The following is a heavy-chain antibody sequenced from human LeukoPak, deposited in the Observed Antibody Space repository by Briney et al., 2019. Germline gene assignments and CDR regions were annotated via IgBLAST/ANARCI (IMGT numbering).Heavy chain of an antibody. CDR3: ARDRSRTSYGYVRPVDY. CDR1: GGTFSSYT. D-gene: IGHD5-18*01. Sequence: SVKVSCKASGGTFSSYTISWVRQAPGQGLEWMGRIIPILGIANYAQKFQGRVTITADKFTSTAYMELSSLRSEDTAVYYCARDRSRTSYGYVRPVDYWGQGTLVTVSS. J-gene: IGHJ4*02. CDR2: IIPILGIA. V-gene: IGHV1-69*04.